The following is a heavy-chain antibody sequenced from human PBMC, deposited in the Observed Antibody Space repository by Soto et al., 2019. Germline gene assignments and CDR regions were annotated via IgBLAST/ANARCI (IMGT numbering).Heavy chain of an antibody. CDR3: ARKAGCGNYYILDF. D-gene: IGHD1-26*01. J-gene: IGHJ4*02. CDR2: VIPILTTA. CDR1: GDSFSSYA. Sequence: QVQVVQSGAEVKKPGSSVKVSCKVSGDSFSSYAISWVRQAPGQGLEWMGGVIPILTTANYAQKFQDRVTITADEATSTAYLEVSSLPSEDTAVYYCARKAGCGNYYILDFWGQGTLVTVSS. V-gene: IGHV1-69*01.